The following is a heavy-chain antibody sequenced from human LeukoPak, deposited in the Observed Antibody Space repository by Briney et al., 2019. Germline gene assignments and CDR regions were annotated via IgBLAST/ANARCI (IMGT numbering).Heavy chain of an antibody. J-gene: IGHJ2*01. V-gene: IGHV3-21*01. CDR2: ISSSSSYI. CDR1: RFTFSSYS. CDR3: ARERSPKYFNL. D-gene: IGHD3-3*01. Sequence: GGSLRLSCAASRFTFSSYSMNWVRQAPGKGLEWVSSISSSSSYIYYADSVKGRFTISRDNAKNSLYLQMNSLRAEDTAVYYCARERSPKYFNLWGRGTLVTVSS.